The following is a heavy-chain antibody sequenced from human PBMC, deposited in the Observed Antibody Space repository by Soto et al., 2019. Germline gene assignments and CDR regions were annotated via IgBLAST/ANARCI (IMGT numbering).Heavy chain of an antibody. CDR1: GGSISSGDYY. V-gene: IGHV4-30-4*01. CDR3: ASRRSTGRALLFDP. CDR2: IYYSGST. Sequence: QVQLQESGPGLVKPSQTLSLTCTVSGGSISSGDYYWSWIRQPPGKGLEWIGYIYYSGSTYYNPSLKSRVTISVDPSKNQFSLKLSCVAAADTAVYYCASRRSTGRALLFDPWGQGTLVTVSS. D-gene: IGHD1-26*01. J-gene: IGHJ5*02.